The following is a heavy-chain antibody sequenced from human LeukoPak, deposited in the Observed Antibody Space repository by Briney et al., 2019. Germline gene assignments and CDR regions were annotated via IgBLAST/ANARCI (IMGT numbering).Heavy chain of an antibody. CDR1: GYTFTSYD. J-gene: IGHJ4*02. V-gene: IGHV1-8*01. D-gene: IGHD2-2*01. Sequence: ASVKVSCKASGYTFTSYDINWVRQATGQGLEWMGWMNPNSGNTDYAPKFQGRVTMTGNTSITTAYMELSSLRSEDTAVYYCARAQRYCAGTSCYAPVAYWGQGTLVTVSS. CDR3: ARAQRYCAGTSCYAPVAY. CDR2: MNPNSGNT.